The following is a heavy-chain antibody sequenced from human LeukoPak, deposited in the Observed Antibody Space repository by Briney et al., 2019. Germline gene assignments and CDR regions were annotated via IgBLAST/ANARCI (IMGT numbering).Heavy chain of an antibody. CDR3: ARDRVLGSSEGFDS. V-gene: IGHV3-48*02. J-gene: IGHJ4*02. CDR1: GFTFSSYS. D-gene: IGHD6-13*01. CDR2: ISSSRSTI. Sequence: GGSLRLSCAASGFTFSSYSMNWVGQAPGKGLEWVSYISSSRSTIYYADSVRGRFTISRDNAKNSLYLQMNSLRDEDTAVYYCARDRVLGSSEGFDSWGQGTLVTVSS.